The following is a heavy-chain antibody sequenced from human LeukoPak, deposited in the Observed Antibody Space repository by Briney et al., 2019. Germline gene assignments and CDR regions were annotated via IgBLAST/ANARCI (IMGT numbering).Heavy chain of an antibody. Sequence: PGGSLRLSCAASGFTFDTYAMAWVRQAPGKGLQWVSTLTGRGDTTYYAESVKGRFTISRDNSKNTVYLQMNGLRVDDTAVYYCARDYGYTPYYFDYWGQGTLVTVSS. V-gene: IGHV3-23*01. CDR2: LTGRGDTT. J-gene: IGHJ4*01. D-gene: IGHD5-18*01. CDR3: ARDYGYTPYYFDY. CDR1: GFTFDTYA.